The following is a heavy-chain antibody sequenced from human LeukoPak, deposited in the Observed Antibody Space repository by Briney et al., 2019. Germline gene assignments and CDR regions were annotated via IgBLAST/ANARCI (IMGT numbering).Heavy chain of an antibody. V-gene: IGHV3-21*01. D-gene: IGHD3-9*01. Sequence: GGSLRLSCPASGFTFSSYSMNWVRQAPGKGLEWVSSISSSSSYIYYADSVKGRFTISRDNAKNSLYLQMNSLRAEDTAVYYCARRELRYFDWLLPRGYFDYWGQGTLVTVSS. J-gene: IGHJ4*02. CDR2: ISSSSSYI. CDR1: GFTFSSYS. CDR3: ARRELRYFDWLLPRGYFDY.